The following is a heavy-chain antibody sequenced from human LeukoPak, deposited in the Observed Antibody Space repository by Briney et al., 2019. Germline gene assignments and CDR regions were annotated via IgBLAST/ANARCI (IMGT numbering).Heavy chain of an antibody. J-gene: IGHJ3*02. D-gene: IGHD5-12*01. Sequence: GGALRLSCAASGVTFSSYSMNWVRQAPGKGLEWVSSISSSSSYIYYAESVKGRFTISRDYAKNSLYLQMNSLRAEDTAVYYCARVTDIARTRAFDIWGQGTMVTVS. V-gene: IGHV3-21*01. CDR1: GVTFSSYS. CDR2: ISSSSSYI. CDR3: ARVTDIARTRAFDI.